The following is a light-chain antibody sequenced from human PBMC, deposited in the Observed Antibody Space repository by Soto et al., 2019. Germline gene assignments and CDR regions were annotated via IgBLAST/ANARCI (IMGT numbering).Light chain of an antibody. J-gene: IGKJ4*01. CDR3: QKYNSAPLT. CDR1: KCISNY. CDR2: AAS. Sequence: DIQMTQSPSSLSASVGDRVTITCRASKCISNYLAWYQQKPGKVPKLLIYAASTLQSVVQSRFSGNGSGTDFTITISSLQPADVETYYCQKYNSAPLTFGGGTKVEIK. V-gene: IGKV1-27*01.